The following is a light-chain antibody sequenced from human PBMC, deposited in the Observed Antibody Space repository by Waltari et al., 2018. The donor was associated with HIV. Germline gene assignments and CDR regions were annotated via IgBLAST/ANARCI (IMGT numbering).Light chain of an antibody. CDR1: SPNIGGKP. J-gene: IGLJ2*01. CDR2: NNN. CDR3: AAWDDSLNGHVL. Sequence: QAVLPPPPAACGTAGQRVTVACAGSSPNIGGKPVAWLPKLPGTTPRLLIYNNNQRPSGLPDRFSGSKSGTSASLAISGLQCEDEADYYFAAWDDSLNGHVLFGGGTKLTVL. V-gene: IGLV1-44*01.